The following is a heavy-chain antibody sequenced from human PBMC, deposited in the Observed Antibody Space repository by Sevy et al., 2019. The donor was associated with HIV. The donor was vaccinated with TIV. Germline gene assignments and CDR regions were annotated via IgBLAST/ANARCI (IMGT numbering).Heavy chain of an antibody. Sequence: SETLSLTCTVSGGSVSSDTYYWTWIRQPPGKGLEFIGYIYYNVRINYNPSLKSRVTISVDTSKNQFSLKVTSVTAADTAVYYCTRVGGLTDYGMDVSGQGTTVTVSS. J-gene: IGHJ6*02. CDR2: IYYNVRI. CDR1: GGSVSSDTYY. D-gene: IGHD1-26*01. V-gene: IGHV4-61*01. CDR3: TRVGGLTDYGMDV.